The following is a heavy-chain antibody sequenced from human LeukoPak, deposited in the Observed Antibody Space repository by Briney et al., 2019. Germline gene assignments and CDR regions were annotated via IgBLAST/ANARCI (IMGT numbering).Heavy chain of an antibody. J-gene: IGHJ4*02. D-gene: IGHD5-24*01. CDR3: ARQGDGYNYYYFDY. CDR1: GGTFSSYA. Sequence: GASVKVSCKASGGTFSSYAISWVRQAPGQGLEWMGGIIPIFGTANYAQKFQGRVTITADESTSTAHMELSSLRSEDTAVYYCARQGDGYNYYYFDYWGQGTLVTVSS. V-gene: IGHV1-69*13. CDR2: IIPIFGTA.